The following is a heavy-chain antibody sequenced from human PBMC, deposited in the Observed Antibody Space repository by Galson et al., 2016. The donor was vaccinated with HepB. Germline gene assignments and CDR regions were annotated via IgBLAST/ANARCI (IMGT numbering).Heavy chain of an antibody. V-gene: IGHV6-1*01. CDR2: TFYRSNWQN. J-gene: IGHJ4*02. CDR1: GDSVSCNSAG. Sequence: CAISGDSVSCNSAGWNWIRQSPSRGLEWLGRTFYRSNWQNDYAESVKSRITINPDTSKNQFSLQLNSVTPGDTAVYYCARSYLLGRGFGWWGQRTLVTVSS. CDR3: ARSYLLGRGFGW. D-gene: IGHD7-27*01.